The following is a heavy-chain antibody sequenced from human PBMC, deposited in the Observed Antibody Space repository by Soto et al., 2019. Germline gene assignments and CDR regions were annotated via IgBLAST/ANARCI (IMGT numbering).Heavy chain of an antibody. CDR2: IYYSGST. V-gene: IGHV4-59*08. Sequence: SETLSLTCTVSGGSISSYYWRWIRQHPGKGLEWIGYIYYSGSTNYNPSLKSRVTISVDTSKNQFSLKLSSVTAADTAVYYCARHLLLFLEWSPPDYYYYYMDVWGKGSTVTVSS. CDR3: ARHLLLFLEWSPPDYYYYYMDV. J-gene: IGHJ6*03. CDR1: GGSISSYY. D-gene: IGHD3-3*01.